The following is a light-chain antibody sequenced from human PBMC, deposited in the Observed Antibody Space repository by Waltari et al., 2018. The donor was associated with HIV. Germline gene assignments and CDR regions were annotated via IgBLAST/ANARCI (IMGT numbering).Light chain of an antibody. CDR3: ATWDDSLSGWV. J-gene: IGLJ3*02. V-gene: IGLV1-47*01. CDR1: SSNIGSKY. Sequence: SVLTQPPSASGTPAQRATISCSVGSSNIGSKYVYCYQQRPGTPPKLLMYRNNHRPSGVPDRFSGSKSGTSASLAISGLRSEDEADYFCATWDDSLSGWVFGGGTNLTVL. CDR2: RNN.